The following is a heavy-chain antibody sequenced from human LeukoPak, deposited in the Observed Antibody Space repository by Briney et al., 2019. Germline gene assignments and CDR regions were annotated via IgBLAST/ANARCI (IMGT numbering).Heavy chain of an antibody. CDR3: AREGSSGWYKTADAFDI. CDR2: INPDSGGT. Sequence: ASAKVSCKASGYTFTGYYMHWVRQAPGQGLEWMGWINPDSGGTRSAQKFQGRVTMTRDTSIGTAYMELSRLRSDETVVYYCAREGSSGWYKTADAFDIWGQGTMVTVSS. D-gene: IGHD6-19*01. V-gene: IGHV1-2*02. J-gene: IGHJ3*02. CDR1: GYTFTGYY.